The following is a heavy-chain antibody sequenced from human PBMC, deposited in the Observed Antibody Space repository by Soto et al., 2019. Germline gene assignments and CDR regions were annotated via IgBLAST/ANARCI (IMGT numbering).Heavy chain of an antibody. Sequence: QVKLVQSVAEVKKPWSSVKVSCTASGGTFSSYAISWVRQAPGQGLEWMGGIIPIFGTANYAQKFQGRVTITSDESTSTAYMALSSLRSEHMSVYYCARGLNTMIPSEAFDSWGQGTMATVSS. CDR1: GGTFSSYA. D-gene: IGHD3-22*01. V-gene: IGHV1-69*01. CDR3: ARGLNTMIPSEAFDS. CDR2: IIPIFGTA. J-gene: IGHJ3*02.